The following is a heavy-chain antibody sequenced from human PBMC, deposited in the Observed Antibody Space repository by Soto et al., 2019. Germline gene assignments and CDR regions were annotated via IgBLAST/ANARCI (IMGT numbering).Heavy chain of an antibody. CDR1: GFNFSSYA. V-gene: IGHV3-23*01. D-gene: IGHD1-20*01. CDR2: ITYSGVST. Sequence: GGSLRLSCAASGFNFSSYAMNRVRQAPGSGLEWVSTITYSGVSTYYTDSVQGRFTISRDNSKNTLFLQMNSLRAEDTAVYYCAKLYKNAWPIDYWGQGTLVTVSS. CDR3: AKLYKNAWPIDY. J-gene: IGHJ4*02.